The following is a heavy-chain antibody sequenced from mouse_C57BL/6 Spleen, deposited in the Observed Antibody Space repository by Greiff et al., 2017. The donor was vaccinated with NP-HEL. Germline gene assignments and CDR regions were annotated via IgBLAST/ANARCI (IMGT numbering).Heavy chain of an antibody. CDR3: ARDGYFDV. V-gene: IGHV5-4*01. J-gene: IGHJ1*03. CDR2: ISDGGSYT. CDR1: GFTFSSYA. Sequence: EVQLVESGGGLVKPGGSLKLSCAASGFTFSSYAMSWVRQTPEKRLEWVATISDGGSYTYYPDNVKGRFTISRDNAKNNLYLQMSHLKSEDTAMYYCARDGYFDVWGTGTTVTVSS.